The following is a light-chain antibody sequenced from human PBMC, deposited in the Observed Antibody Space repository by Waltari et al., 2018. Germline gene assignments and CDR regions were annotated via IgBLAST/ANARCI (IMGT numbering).Light chain of an antibody. CDR1: SSDVGGYNY. CDR2: GVS. CDR3: HSHTSSITTVI. Sequence: QSALTQPASVSGSPGQSITIPCTGTSSDVGGYNYVSLYHHHPGKAPNLIIYGVSKRPSGVSYRFSGSKSGNTASLTISGLQAEDEADYYCHSHTSSITTVIFGGGTKLTV. J-gene: IGLJ2*01. V-gene: IGLV2-14*01.